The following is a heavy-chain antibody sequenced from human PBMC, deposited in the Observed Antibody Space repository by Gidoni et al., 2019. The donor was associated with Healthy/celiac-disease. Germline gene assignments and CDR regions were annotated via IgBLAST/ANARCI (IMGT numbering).Heavy chain of an antibody. CDR2: IIPIFGPA. V-gene: IGHV1-69*01. D-gene: IGHD2-15*01. CDR3: ASPDCSGGSCYWDTYYYYYMDV. J-gene: IGHJ6*03. Sequence: QVQLVQSGAEVKKPGSSVKVSCKASGGTFSSYAISWVRQAPGQGLEWMGGIIPIFGPATYAQKFQGRVTITADESTSTAYMELSSLRSEYTAVYYCASPDCSGGSCYWDTYYYYYMDVWGKGTTVTVSS. CDR1: GGTFSSYA.